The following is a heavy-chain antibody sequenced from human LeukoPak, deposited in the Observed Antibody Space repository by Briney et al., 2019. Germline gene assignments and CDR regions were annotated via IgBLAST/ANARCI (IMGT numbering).Heavy chain of an antibody. J-gene: IGHJ4*02. CDR1: GFTFSVYD. Sequence: PGGSLRLSCAASGFTFSVYDMSWVRQAPGKGLEWVAGISDSGGSTYSADSVKGRFTISRDNAKNSVYLQMNSLRAEDTALYYCARIGYSSSSFDYWGQGTLVTVSS. CDR2: ISDSGGST. CDR3: ARIGYSSSSFDY. V-gene: IGHV3-23*01. D-gene: IGHD6-6*01.